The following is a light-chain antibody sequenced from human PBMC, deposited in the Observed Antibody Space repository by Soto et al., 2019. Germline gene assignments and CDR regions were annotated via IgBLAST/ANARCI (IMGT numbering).Light chain of an antibody. CDR1: QDITND. CDR3: QQYDNVPLT. V-gene: IGKV1-33*01. Sequence: DIQMTQSPSSLSASVGDRVTITCQASQDITNDLNWYQQKPGKAPKVLIYEASNLETGVPSRFSGSGSGTDSTFTISSLQPEDIATYFYQQYDNVPLTFGGGTMVEIK. CDR2: EAS. J-gene: IGKJ4*01.